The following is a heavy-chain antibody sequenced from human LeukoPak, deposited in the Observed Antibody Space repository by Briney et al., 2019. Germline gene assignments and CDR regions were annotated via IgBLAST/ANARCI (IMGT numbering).Heavy chain of an antibody. CDR2: INHSGST. CDR1: GGSFSGYY. CDR3: ARGLLWGSGYYSPREPPLPYYY. V-gene: IGHV4-34*01. J-gene: IGHJ4*02. D-gene: IGHD3-22*01. Sequence: SETLSLTCAVYGGSFSGYYWSWIRQPPGKGLEWIGEINHSGSTNYNPSLKSRVTISVDTSKNQFSLKLSSVTAADTAVYYCARGLLWGSGYYSPREPPLPYYYWGQGTLVTVSS.